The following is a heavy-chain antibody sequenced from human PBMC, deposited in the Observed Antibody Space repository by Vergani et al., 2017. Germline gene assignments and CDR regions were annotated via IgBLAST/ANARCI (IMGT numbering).Heavy chain of an antibody. D-gene: IGHD2-2*02. CDR1: GYTFTGYY. J-gene: IGHJ5*02. Sequence: QVQLVQSGAEVKKPGASVKVSCKASGYTFTGYYMHWVRQAPGQGLEWMGWINPNSGGPNYAQKFQGRVTMTRATSISTAYMELSRLRSDDTAVYYCASVGPEEDIVVVPAAISGNWFDPWGQGTLVTVSS. CDR2: INPNSGGP. V-gene: IGHV1-2*02. CDR3: ASVGPEEDIVVVPAAISGNWFDP.